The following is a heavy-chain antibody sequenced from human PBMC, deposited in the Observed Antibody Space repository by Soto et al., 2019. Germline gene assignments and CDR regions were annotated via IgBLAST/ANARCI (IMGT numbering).Heavy chain of an antibody. CDR1: GTIFSSYT. D-gene: IGHD3-16*01. CDR3: ARGLGGRMDD. Sequence: QVQLVQSGAEVKKPGSSVRVSCKASGTIFSSYTISWVRQAPGQGLEWMGRIIPILGETNSAQKFQGRATPXXDKSTNTAYRELNSLRLEDTAVYYCARGLGGRMDDWGQGTTVTVSS. V-gene: IGHV1-69*02. J-gene: IGHJ6*02. CDR2: IIPILGET.